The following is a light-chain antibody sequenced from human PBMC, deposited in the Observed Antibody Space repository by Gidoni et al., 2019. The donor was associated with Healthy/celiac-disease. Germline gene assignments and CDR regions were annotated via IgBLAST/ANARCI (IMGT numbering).Light chain of an antibody. CDR1: QSFSSY. J-gene: IGKJ1*01. CDR3: QQSYSTPRT. Sequence: DIQMTQSPSSLSASVGDRVTITCRASQSFSSYLNWYQQKPGKAPKLLSDAATSLQSGVPSRFSGSGSGKDFTLTISSLQPEGFATYYCQQSYSTPRTFXQXTKVEIK. CDR2: AAT. V-gene: IGKV1-39*01.